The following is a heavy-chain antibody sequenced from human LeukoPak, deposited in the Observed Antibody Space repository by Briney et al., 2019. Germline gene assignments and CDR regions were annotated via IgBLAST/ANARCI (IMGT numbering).Heavy chain of an antibody. CDR1: GGSISSYY. V-gene: IGHV4-59*01. Sequence: SGTLSLTCTVSGGSISSYYWSWIRQPPGKGLEWIGYVYYSGSTNYNPSLKSRVTISVDTSKNQFSLKLSSVTAVDTAVYYCARGAVVVPAAMGTSNWFDPWGQGTLVTVST. J-gene: IGHJ5*02. CDR2: VYYSGST. CDR3: ARGAVVVPAAMGTSNWFDP. D-gene: IGHD2-2*01.